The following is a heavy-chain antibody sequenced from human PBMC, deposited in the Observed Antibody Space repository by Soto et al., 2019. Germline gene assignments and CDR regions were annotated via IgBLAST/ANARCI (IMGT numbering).Heavy chain of an antibody. V-gene: IGHV3-33*01. D-gene: IGHD5-12*01. CDR2: IWYDGSNK. CDR1: GFTFSSYG. J-gene: IGHJ4*02. CDR3: ARDEIGRDGYNYHYFDY. Sequence: QVQLVESGGGVVQPGRSLRLSCAASGFTFSSYGMHWVRQAPGKGLEWVAVIWYDGSNKYYADSVKGRFTISRDNSKNTLYLQMNSLRAEDTAVYYCARDEIGRDGYNYHYFDYWGQGTLVTVSS.